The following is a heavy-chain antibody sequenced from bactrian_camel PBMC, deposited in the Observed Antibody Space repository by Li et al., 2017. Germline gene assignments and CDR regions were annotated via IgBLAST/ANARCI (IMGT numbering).Heavy chain of an antibody. CDR2: ISSSGGST. V-gene: IGHV3S40*01. CDR1: GFTFSTYA. Sequence: VQLVESGGGLVQPGGSLRLPCAASGFTFSTYAMCWVRQAPGKGLEWVSLISSSGGSTLYADSVKGRFTISRDNAKNTINLELNSLKTEDTAMYYCAANFGPYCSGPYLARRANFLGQGTQVTVS. D-gene: IGHD2*01. J-gene: IGHJ4*01.